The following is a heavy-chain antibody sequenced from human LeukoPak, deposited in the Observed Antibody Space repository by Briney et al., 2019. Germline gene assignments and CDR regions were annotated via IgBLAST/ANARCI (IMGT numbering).Heavy chain of an antibody. V-gene: IGHV1-46*01. Sequence: ASVKVSCKASGYTFTSYYMHWVRQAPGQGLEWMGIINPSGGSTSYAQKFQGRVTMTRDMSTSTVYMELSSLRSEDMAVYYCARRGYSSGGRAKGFDYWGQGTLVTVSS. CDR1: GYTFTSYY. CDR3: ARRGYSSGGRAKGFDY. D-gene: IGHD6-19*01. J-gene: IGHJ4*02. CDR2: INPSGGST.